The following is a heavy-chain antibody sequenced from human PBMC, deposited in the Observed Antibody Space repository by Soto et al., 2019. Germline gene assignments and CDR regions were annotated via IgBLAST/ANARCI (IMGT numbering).Heavy chain of an antibody. Sequence: QVQLVQSGAEVKKPGSSVKVSCKASGGTFSSYAISWVRQAPGQGLEWMGGIIPIFGTANYAQKFQGRVTITAEESTSTAYMELSSLRSEDTAVYYCARSPYCSGGSCYAIYYYYYGMDVWGQGPRSPSP. CDR1: GGTFSSYA. CDR2: IIPIFGTA. J-gene: IGHJ6*02. CDR3: ARSPYCSGGSCYAIYYYYYGMDV. D-gene: IGHD2-15*01. V-gene: IGHV1-69*01.